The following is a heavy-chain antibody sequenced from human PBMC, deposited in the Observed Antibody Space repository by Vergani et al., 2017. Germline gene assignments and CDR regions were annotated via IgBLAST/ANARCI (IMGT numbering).Heavy chain of an antibody. V-gene: IGHV4-59*12. CDR2: MYHSGST. CDR1: GGSMSGYY. J-gene: IGHJ6*03. CDR3: ARASLRALVGYYYYMAV. Sequence: QVRLQESGPGLVKPSETLSLTCSVSGGSMSGYYWSWIRQPPGKELEWIGYMYHSGSTNYNPSLETRVTISGDTSKNPFSLWVNSVTAADTAVYFCARASLRALVGYYYYMAVWGKGKTVVVSS. D-gene: IGHD3-16*02.